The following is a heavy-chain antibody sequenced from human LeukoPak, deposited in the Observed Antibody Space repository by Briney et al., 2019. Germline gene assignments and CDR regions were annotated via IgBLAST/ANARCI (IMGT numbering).Heavy chain of an antibody. J-gene: IGHJ4*02. D-gene: IGHD1-26*01. V-gene: IGHV4-34*01. CDR1: GGSFSGYY. Sequence: PSETLSLTCAVYGGSFSGYYWSWIRQPPGKRLEWIGEINHSGSTNYKPSLKTRVTISVDTSKNQFSLKLSSGTAAATAVYYCARGGYEWADYYFDYWGQGNLVTVSS. CDR2: INHSGST. CDR3: ARGGYEWADYYFDY.